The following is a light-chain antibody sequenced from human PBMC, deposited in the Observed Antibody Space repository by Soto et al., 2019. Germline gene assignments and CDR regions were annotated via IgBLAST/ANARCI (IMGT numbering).Light chain of an antibody. CDR2: EVS. CDR1: NSDVGGYDY. CDR3: SSYTSSTTLGV. V-gene: IGLV2-14*01. J-gene: IGLJ3*02. Sequence: QSALTQPASVSGSPGQSITISCTGTNSDVGGYDYVSWYQQHPGKAPKLMIYEVSHRPSGVSNRFSGSRSGNTASLTISGLQSEDEADDYCSSYTSSTTLGVFGGGTKVTVL.